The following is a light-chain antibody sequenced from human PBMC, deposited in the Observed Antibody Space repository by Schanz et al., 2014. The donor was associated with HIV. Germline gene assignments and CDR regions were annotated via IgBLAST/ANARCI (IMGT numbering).Light chain of an antibody. CDR2: GAS. V-gene: IGKV1-27*01. CDR1: QGITNY. Sequence: DIQMTQSPSSLSASVGDRVTIACRASQGITNYLAWYQQKQGEPPKLLIYGASTLQSGVPSRFSGGGSGTDFTLTISSLQPEDAATYYCQRYNSAPWTFGQGTKVEIK. CDR3: QRYNSAPWT. J-gene: IGKJ1*01.